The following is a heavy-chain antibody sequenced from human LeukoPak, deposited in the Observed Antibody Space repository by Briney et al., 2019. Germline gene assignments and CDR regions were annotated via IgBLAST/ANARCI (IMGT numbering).Heavy chain of an antibody. Sequence: ASVKVSCKASGYTFTSYYMHWVRQAPGQGLEWMGIINPSGGSTSYAQKLQGRVTMTRDTSTSTVYMELSSLRSEDTAVYYCAREAPDSGGSCYWCDYYGMDVWGQGTTVTVSS. J-gene: IGHJ6*02. D-gene: IGHD2-15*01. CDR2: INPSGGST. CDR1: GYTFTSYY. V-gene: IGHV1-46*01. CDR3: AREAPDSGGSCYWCDYYGMDV.